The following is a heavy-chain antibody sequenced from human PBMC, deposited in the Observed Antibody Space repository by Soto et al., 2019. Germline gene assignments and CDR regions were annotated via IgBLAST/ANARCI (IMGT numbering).Heavy chain of an antibody. V-gene: IGHV1-69*13. CDR1: GGTFSSYA. CDR3: ARTRQWLAPFDY. J-gene: IGHJ4*02. Sequence: SVKVSCKASGGTFSSYAISWVRQAPGQGLEWMGGIIPIFGTANYAQKFQGRVTITADESTSTAYMELSSLRSEDTAVYYCARTRQWLAPFDYWGQGTLVTVSS. D-gene: IGHD6-19*01. CDR2: IIPIFGTA.